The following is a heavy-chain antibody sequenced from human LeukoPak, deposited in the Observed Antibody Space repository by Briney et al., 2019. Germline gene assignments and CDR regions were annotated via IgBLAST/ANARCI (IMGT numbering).Heavy chain of an antibody. CDR3: ARDQDSGFDY. J-gene: IGHJ4*02. CDR1: GFTFNNYA. D-gene: IGHD3-10*01. Sequence: GGSLRLSCAASGFTFNNYAMTWVRQASGKGLEWVSAISRSGGSTYYADSVKGRFTISRDNAKNTLYLQMNSLRAEDAAVYYCARDQDSGFDYWGQGTLVTVSS. V-gene: IGHV3-23*01. CDR2: ISRSGGST.